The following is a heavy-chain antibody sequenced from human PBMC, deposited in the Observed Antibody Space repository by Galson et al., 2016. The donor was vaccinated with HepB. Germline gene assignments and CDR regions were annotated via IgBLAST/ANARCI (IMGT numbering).Heavy chain of an antibody. J-gene: IGHJ4*02. D-gene: IGHD3-3*01. V-gene: IGHV1-3*01. CDR3: AKGPYYDFRGQMAYFDN. CDR2: INGANGNT. Sequence: SVKVSCKASGYTFTTYAMHWVRQAPGQSLEWLGWINGANGNTKYSQRFQGRVTITRDTSASTAYMELSSLKSEDTAVYYCAKGPYYDFRGQMAYFDNWGRGTLVTVSA. CDR1: GYTFTTYA.